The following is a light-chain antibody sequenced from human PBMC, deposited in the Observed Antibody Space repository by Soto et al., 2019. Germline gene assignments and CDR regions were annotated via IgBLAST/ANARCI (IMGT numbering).Light chain of an antibody. CDR2: EVN. J-gene: IGLJ1*01. CDR1: SSDVGGYNY. CDR3: NSYVGSNDYV. Sequence: QSVLTQPASVSGSPGQSITISCTGTSSDVGGYNYVSWYQQHPGKAPKLMIYEVNYRPSGVSNRFSGSKSGNTASLTVSGLQADDEADYYCNSYVGSNDYVFGTGTKVTVL. V-gene: IGLV2-14*01.